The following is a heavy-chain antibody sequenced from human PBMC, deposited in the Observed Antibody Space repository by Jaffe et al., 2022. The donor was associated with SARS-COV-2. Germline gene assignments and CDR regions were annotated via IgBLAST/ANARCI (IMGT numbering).Heavy chain of an antibody. J-gene: IGHJ4*02. CDR2: ISAGIPYA. Sequence: QVQLVQSGAEVKKPGASVKVSCKASGFSFSDYAMHWVRQAPGQRLEWMGWISAGIPYAKYSQNFQDRVTITRDTSGSTAYMELSGLKSEDTAVYYCARGYYNSGGHYFFDYWGQGTLVTVSS. CDR1: GFSFSDYA. V-gene: IGHV1-3*01. D-gene: IGHD3-22*01. CDR3: ARGYYNSGGHYFFDY.